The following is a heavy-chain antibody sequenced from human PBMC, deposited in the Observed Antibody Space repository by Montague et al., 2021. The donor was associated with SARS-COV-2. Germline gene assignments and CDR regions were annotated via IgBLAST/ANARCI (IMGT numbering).Heavy chain of an antibody. CDR3: ARFGSGTLEFDL. J-gene: IGHJ4*02. CDR2: IWTNGHT. V-gene: IGHV4-61*02. Sequence: TLSLTCTVSGASISTGIHYWSWIRQPAGKGLEWIGRIWTNGHTDYNSSLESRVFMSVDTSTNQFSLSLTSVTAADTAVYFCARFGSGTLEFDLWGQGTLVTVSS. CDR1: GASISTGIHY. D-gene: IGHD1-26*01.